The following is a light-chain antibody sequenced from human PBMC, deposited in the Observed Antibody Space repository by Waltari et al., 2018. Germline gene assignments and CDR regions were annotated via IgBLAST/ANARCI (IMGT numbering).Light chain of an antibody. Sequence: QSVLTQPPSVSGAPGQRVTISCTGSSSHIGAGDDVNWYQQLPGKVPKLLIYGNSNRPSGVPDRISGSKSGTSASLAITGLQAEDEADYYCQSYDSSLGGSVFGGGTKLTVL. CDR1: SSHIGAGDD. CDR3: QSYDSSLGGSV. V-gene: IGLV1-40*01. CDR2: GNS. J-gene: IGLJ2*01.